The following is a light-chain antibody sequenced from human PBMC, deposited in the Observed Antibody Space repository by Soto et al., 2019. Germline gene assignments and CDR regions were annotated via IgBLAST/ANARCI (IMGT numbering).Light chain of an antibody. V-gene: IGKV3-15*01. CDR3: QQYNSWPLT. Sequence: EIVLTQSPATLSLSPGERATLSCRASQSVSDYLGWYQQKPGQAPRLLIYDASTGAIGIPARFSGSGSGSDFTLTISSLQSEDFALYYCQQYNSWPLTFGGGTKVEIK. J-gene: IGKJ4*01. CDR1: QSVSDY. CDR2: DAS.